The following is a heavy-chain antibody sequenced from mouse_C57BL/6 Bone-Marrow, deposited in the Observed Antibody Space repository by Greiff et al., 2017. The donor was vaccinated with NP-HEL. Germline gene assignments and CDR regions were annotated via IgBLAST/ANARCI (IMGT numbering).Heavy chain of an antibody. D-gene: IGHD2-4*01. CDR3: LLYDDYDGEGWFAY. J-gene: IGHJ3*01. Sequence: EVQLQQSGAELVRPGASVKLSCTASGFNIKDDYMHWVKQRPEQGLEWIGWIDPENGDTEYASKFQGKATITADTSSNTAYLQLSSLTSEDTAVYYCLLYDDYDGEGWFAYWGQGTLVTVSA. CDR1: GFNIKDDY. CDR2: IDPENGDT. V-gene: IGHV14-4*01.